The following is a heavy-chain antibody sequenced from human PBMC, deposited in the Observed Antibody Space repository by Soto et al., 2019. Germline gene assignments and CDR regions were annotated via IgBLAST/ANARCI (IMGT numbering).Heavy chain of an antibody. CDR3: ARGVYDFWSGHPKGLDY. J-gene: IGHJ4*02. V-gene: IGHV3-73*02. Sequence: EVQLVESGGGLVQPGGSLKLSCAASGFTFSGSAMHWVRQASGKGLEWVCRIRNKANNYATAYAVSVKGRFTISRDDSRNTAYLQMNSLKTEDTAVYYCARGVYDFWSGHPKGLDYWGQGTVVTVSS. CDR1: GFTFSGSA. D-gene: IGHD3-3*01. CDR2: IRNKANNYAT.